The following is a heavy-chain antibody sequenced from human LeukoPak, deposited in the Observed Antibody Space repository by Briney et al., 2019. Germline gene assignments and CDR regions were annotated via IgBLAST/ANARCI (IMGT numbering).Heavy chain of an antibody. J-gene: IGHJ4*02. CDR1: GYTFTGYY. Sequence: ASVKVSCKASGYTFTGYYMHWVRQAPGQGLEWMGRINPNSGGTNYAQKFQGRVTMTRDTSISAAYMELSRLRSDDTAVYYCATVRYYDFWNYWGQGTLVTVSS. V-gene: IGHV1-2*06. CDR3: ATVRYYDFWNY. D-gene: IGHD3-3*01. CDR2: INPNSGGT.